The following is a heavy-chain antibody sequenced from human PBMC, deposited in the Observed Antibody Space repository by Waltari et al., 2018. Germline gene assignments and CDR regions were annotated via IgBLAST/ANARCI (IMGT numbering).Heavy chain of an antibody. D-gene: IGHD4-17*01. CDR1: GGTFSSYT. J-gene: IGHJ3*02. Sequence: QVQLVQSGAEVKKPGSSVKVSCKASGGTFSSYTISWVRQAPGQGLEWMGRIIPILGIANYAQKFQGRVTITADKSTSTAYMELSSLRSEDTAVYYCARDGPDYGDYPWAFDIWGQGTMVTVSS. CDR2: IIPILGIA. CDR3: ARDGPDYGDYPWAFDI. V-gene: IGHV1-69*08.